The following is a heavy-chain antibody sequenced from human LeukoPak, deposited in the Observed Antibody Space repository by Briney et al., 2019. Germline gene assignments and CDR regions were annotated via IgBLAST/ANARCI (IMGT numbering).Heavy chain of an antibody. D-gene: IGHD2-2*01. CDR1: GLTFSSYE. CDR2: ISSSGSTI. Sequence: GSLRLSCAASGLTFSSYEMNWVRQAPGKGLEWVSYISSSGSTIYYADSVKGRFTISRDNAKNSLYLQMNSLRAEDTAVYYCARVPFLRAGWFDPWGQGTLVTVSS. CDR3: ARVPFLRAGWFDP. V-gene: IGHV3-48*03. J-gene: IGHJ5*02.